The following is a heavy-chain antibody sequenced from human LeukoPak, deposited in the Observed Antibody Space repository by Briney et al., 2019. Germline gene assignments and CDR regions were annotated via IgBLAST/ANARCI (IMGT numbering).Heavy chain of an antibody. J-gene: IGHJ4*02. D-gene: IGHD4-11*01. CDR2: IWYDGSNK. V-gene: IGHV3-33*08. CDR1: GFTFSSYA. CDR3: ARDARHYKHRGLDY. Sequence: GGSLRLSCAASGFTFSSYAMSWVRQAPGKGLEWVAVIWYDGSNKYYADSVKGRFTISRDNSKNTLYLQMNSLRAEDTAVYYCARDARHYKHRGLDYWGQGTLVTVSS.